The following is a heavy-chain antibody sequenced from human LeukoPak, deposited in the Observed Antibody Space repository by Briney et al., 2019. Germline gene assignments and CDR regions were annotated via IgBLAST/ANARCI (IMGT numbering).Heavy chain of an antibody. J-gene: IGHJ3*02. V-gene: IGHV3-30*02. D-gene: IGHD6-19*01. CDR3: AKDQVAVATRDAFDI. CDR2: IRYDGSNK. Sequence: GGSLRLSCAASGFTFSSYGMHWVRQAPGKGLEWVAFIRYDGSNKYYADSVEGRFTISRDNSKNTLYLQMNSLRAEDTAVYYCAKDQVAVATRDAFDIWGQGTMVTVSS. CDR1: GFTFSSYG.